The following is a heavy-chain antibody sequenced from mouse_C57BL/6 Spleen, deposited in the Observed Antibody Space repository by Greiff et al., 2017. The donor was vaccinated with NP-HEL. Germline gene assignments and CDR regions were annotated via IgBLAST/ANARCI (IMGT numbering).Heavy chain of an antibody. V-gene: IGHV5-6*01. CDR2: ISSGGSYT. CDR1: GFTFSSYG. D-gene: IGHD1-1*01. J-gene: IGHJ4*01. CDR3: ASHPDTGGAMDG. Sequence: EVQVVESGGDLVKPGASLKLSCAASGFTFSSYGMSWVRQTPDKRLEWVGTISSGGSYTYYPHSVKGRFTISRDNAKNTMYLQMSRLKSEDTAMYDCASHPDTGGAMDGWGQGTSVTVSS.